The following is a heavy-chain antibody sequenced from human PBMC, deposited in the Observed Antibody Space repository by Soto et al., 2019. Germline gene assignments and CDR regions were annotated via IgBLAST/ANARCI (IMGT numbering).Heavy chain of an antibody. J-gene: IGHJ4*02. CDR3: TSDRYN. V-gene: IGHV3-15*01. D-gene: IGHD3-9*01. CDR1: GFTFTNAW. CDR2: VKSKTDGGTT. Sequence: EVQLVESGGGLVQPGGSLRLSCAASGFTFTNAWMSWVRQAPGKGLEWVGRVKSKTDGGTTDYTAPVKGRFTISRDDSKTKLYLQMNSLKTEDTAVYYCTSDRYNWGQGTLVTVSS.